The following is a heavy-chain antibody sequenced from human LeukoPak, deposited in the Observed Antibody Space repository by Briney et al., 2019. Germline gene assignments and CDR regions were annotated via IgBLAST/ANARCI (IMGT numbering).Heavy chain of an antibody. CDR3: ARQRRTPYNGDYHDY. D-gene: IGHD1-1*01. CDR1: GGSISSSSYY. CDR2: IYYRGNT. V-gene: IGHV4-39*01. Sequence: SETLSLTCTVSGGSISSSSYYWGWIRQPPGKGLEWIGSIYYRGNTYNNPSLKSRVTISVDTPKNQFSLKLSSVTAADTAVYYCARQRRTPYNGDYHDYWGQGTLVTVAS. J-gene: IGHJ4*02.